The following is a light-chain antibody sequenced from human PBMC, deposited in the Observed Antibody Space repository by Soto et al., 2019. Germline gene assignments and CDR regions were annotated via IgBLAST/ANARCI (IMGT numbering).Light chain of an antibody. CDR2: DAS. J-gene: IGKJ5*01. Sequence: DIQMTQSPSTLSASVGDRVTITCRASQSIRRWLAWYQQKPGKAPKLLIYDASTLESGVPSRFSGSGSGTEFTLTISSLQPDDFTTSSPQENNTYSAFGQGTILAIK. V-gene: IGKV1-5*01. CDR1: QSIRRW. CDR3: QENNTYSA.